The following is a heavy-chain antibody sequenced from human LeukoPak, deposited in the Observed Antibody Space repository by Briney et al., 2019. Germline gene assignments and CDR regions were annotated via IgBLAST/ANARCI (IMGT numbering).Heavy chain of an antibody. CDR1: GFTFSSYD. D-gene: IGHD2/OR15-2a*01. V-gene: IGHV3-13*01. CDR3: ARWTTFSYYGMDV. CDR2: IGTAGDT. Sequence: GGSLRLSCAASGFTFSSYDMHWVRQATGKGLEWVSAIGTAGDTYYPGSVKGRFTISRDNSKNTLDLQMNSLRAEDTAVYYCARWTTFSYYGMDVWGQGTTVTVSS. J-gene: IGHJ6*02.